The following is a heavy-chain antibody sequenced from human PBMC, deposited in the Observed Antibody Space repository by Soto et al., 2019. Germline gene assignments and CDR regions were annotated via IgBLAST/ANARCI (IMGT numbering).Heavy chain of an antibody. CDR2: ISYDGSNK. D-gene: IGHD2-21*02. CDR3: ARDPEGDTGMLFDY. CDR1: GFTFSSYG. J-gene: IGHJ4*02. V-gene: IGHV3-30*03. Sequence: PGGSLRLSCAASGFTFSSYGMHWVRQAPGKGLEWVAVISYDGSNKYYADSVKGRFTISRDNSKNTLYLQMNSLRAEDTAVYYCARDPEGDTGMLFDYWGQGTLVTVSS.